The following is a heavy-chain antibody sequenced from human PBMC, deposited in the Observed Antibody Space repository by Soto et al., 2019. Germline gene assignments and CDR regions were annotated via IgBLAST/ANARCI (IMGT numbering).Heavy chain of an antibody. CDR1: GGSISSGGYY. V-gene: IGHV4-31*03. D-gene: IGHD6-13*01. CDR2: FYYSGSS. Sequence: VQLQESGPGLVKPSQTLSLTCTVSGGSISSGGYYWSWIRQHPGKGLEWIGCFYYSGSSYYNPSLKSRVTISVDTFKNQFSRKLSSVTAADTAVYYCARVGSNSESRFDPRGEGTLVTVSS. CDR3: ARVGSNSESRFDP. J-gene: IGHJ5*02.